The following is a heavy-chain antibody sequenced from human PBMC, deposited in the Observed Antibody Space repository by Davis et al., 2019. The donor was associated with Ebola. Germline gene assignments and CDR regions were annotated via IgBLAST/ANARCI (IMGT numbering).Heavy chain of an antibody. CDR3: ARGAPTGGLGNWFDP. V-gene: IGHV4-34*01. CDR2: INHSGST. Sequence: PSETLSLTCAVYGGSFSGYYWSWIRQPPGKGLEWIGEINHSGSTNYNPSLKSRVTISVDTSKNQFSLKLSSVTAADTAVYYCARGAPTGGLGNWFDPWGQGTLVTVSS. D-gene: IGHD2-8*02. CDR1: GGSFSGYY. J-gene: IGHJ5*02.